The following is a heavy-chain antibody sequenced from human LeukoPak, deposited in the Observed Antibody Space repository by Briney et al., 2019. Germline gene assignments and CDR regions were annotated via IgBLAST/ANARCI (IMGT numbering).Heavy chain of an antibody. CDR1: GYTFTSYG. D-gene: IGHD5-18*01. V-gene: IGHV1-18*01. CDR3: ARVDTATGYYYYYMDV. J-gene: IGHJ6*03. Sequence: ASVKVSCKASGYTFTSYGISWVRQAPGQGLEWMGWISAYNGNTNYAQKLRGRVTMTTDTSTSTAYMELRSLRSDDTAVYYCARVDTATGYYYYYMDVWGKGTTVTVSS. CDR2: ISAYNGNT.